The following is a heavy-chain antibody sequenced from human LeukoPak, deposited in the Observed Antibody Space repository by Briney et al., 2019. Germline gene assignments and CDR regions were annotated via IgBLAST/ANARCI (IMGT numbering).Heavy chain of an antibody. J-gene: IGHJ6*02. CDR3: VKDRPCETCMPMDA. CDR1: GFRFTDYS. Sequence: GGPLSPSGAASGFRFTDYSRSWVRQPPGKGREWVEGLGRSGEYKYYADSVKGRFTISRDNSKDTVSLQMNSLRAEDSAIYFCVKDRPCETCMPMDAWGQGTTVTVSS. V-gene: IGHV3-23*01. CDR2: LGRSGEYK. D-gene: IGHD2-2*01.